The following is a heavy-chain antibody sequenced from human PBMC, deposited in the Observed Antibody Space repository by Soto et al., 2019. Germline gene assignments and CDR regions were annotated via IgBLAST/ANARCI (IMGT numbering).Heavy chain of an antibody. J-gene: IGHJ4*02. CDR2: INWNSGSI. Sequence: PGGSLRISCSATGSTFNDYALHWVRQVPGKGLEWVSGINWNSGSIGYADSVKGRFTISRDNAKNSLDLQMNSLRPEDTAFYYCARAAEAYYGSGSFGYLDNWGQGTLVTVSS. CDR1: GSTFNDYA. V-gene: IGHV3-9*01. D-gene: IGHD3-10*01. CDR3: ARAAEAYYGSGSFGYLDN.